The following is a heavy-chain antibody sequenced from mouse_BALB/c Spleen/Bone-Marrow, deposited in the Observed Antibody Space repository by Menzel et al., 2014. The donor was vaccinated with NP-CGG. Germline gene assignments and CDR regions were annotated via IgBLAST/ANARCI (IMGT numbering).Heavy chain of an antibody. J-gene: IGHJ1*01. CDR2: IFPGDSTT. Sequence: QVQLQQSGVELVRPGASVKLSCKASGNTFTSYDINWVRQRPEQGLEWIGWIFPGDSTTKYNEKFKGKAPLSTDKSSSTVHMQLSRLTSEDSAVYFCVRSRLRDWYFDVWGAGTTVTISS. D-gene: IGHD1-2*01. CDR3: VRSRLRDWYFDV. V-gene: IGHV1S56*01. CDR1: GNTFTSYD.